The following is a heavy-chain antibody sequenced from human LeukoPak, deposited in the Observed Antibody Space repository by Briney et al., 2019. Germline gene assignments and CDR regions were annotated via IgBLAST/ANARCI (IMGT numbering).Heavy chain of an antibody. V-gene: IGHV1-3*01. CDR2: INAGNGNT. J-gene: IGHJ4*02. D-gene: IGHD6-13*01. CDR3: ARGPRAAADDY. CDR1: GYTFINYA. Sequence: GASVKVSCKASGYTFINYAINWGRQAPGQRPEWIGWINAGNGNTKYSQKFQGRVTITTDTSASTAYMDLSSLTSEDTGIYYCARGPRAAADDYWGQGTLVTVSS.